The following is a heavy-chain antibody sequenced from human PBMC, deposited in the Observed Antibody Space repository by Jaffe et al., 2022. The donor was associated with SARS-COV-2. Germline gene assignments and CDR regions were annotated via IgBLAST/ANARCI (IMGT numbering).Heavy chain of an antibody. Sequence: QVQLVESGGGVVQPGRSLRLSCAASGFTFSSYAMHWVRQAPGKGLEWVAVISYDGSNKYYADSVKGRFTISRDNSKNTLYLQMNSLRAEDTAVYYCARDGRMVYATYYFDYWGQGTLVTVSS. J-gene: IGHJ4*02. CDR2: ISYDGSNK. V-gene: IGHV3-30-3*01. CDR3: ARDGRMVYATYYFDY. D-gene: IGHD2-8*01. CDR1: GFTFSSYA.